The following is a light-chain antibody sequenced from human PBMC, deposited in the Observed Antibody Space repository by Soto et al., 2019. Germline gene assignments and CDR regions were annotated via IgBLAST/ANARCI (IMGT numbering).Light chain of an antibody. CDR1: SSDVGAYNY. Sequence: QSVLTEPASVSGSPGQSITISCTGTSSDVGAYNYVSWYQQHPGKAPKLIIYDVTNRPSGVSDRFSGSKSGNTASLTISGLQAEDEADYHCSSHTSSSALDIFGGGTK. CDR2: DVT. V-gene: IGLV2-14*01. CDR3: SSHTSSSALDI. J-gene: IGLJ2*01.